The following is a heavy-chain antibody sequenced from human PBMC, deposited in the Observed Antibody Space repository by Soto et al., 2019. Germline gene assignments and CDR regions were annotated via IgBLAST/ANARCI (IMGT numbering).Heavy chain of an antibody. D-gene: IGHD4-4*01. CDR3: TRKDYSNYDWFDP. Sequence: GGSLRLSCAASGFTFSGSAMHWVRQASGKGLEWVGRIRSKANSYATAYAASVKGRFTISRDDSKNTAYLQMNSLKTEDTAVYYCTRKDYSNYDWFDPWGQGTLVTVSS. V-gene: IGHV3-73*01. J-gene: IGHJ5*02. CDR2: IRSKANSYAT. CDR1: GFTFSGSA.